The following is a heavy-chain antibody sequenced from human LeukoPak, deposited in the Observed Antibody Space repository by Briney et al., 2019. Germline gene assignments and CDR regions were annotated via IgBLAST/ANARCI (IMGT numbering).Heavy chain of an antibody. CDR2: IKQDGSEK. V-gene: IGHV3-7*03. J-gene: IGHJ5*02. CDR1: GFTFSSYW. D-gene: IGHD3-3*01. CDR3: AKDPYYDFWSGYPEGENWFDP. Sequence: AGGSLRLSCAASGFTFSSYWMSWVRQAPGKGLEWVANIKQDGSEKYYVDSVKGRFTISRDNAKNSLYLQMNSLRAEDTAVYYCAKDPYYDFWSGYPEGENWFDPWGQGTLVTVSS.